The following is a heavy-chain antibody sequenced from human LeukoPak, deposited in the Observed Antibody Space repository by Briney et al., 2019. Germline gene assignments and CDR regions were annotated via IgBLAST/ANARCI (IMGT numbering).Heavy chain of an antibody. D-gene: IGHD2-15*01. V-gene: IGHV3-48*04. CDR1: GFTFSSYS. J-gene: IGHJ4*02. CDR3: ARESLGYCSGSTCYYFYMDF. CDR2: ISGSSSTI. Sequence: PGGSLRLSCAASGFTFSSYSMNWVRQAPGKGLEWLSYISGSSSTIYYADSVKGRFTISRDNAKNSLYLQMDSLRAEDTAVYYCARESLGYCSGSTCYYFYMDFWGQGALVTVSS.